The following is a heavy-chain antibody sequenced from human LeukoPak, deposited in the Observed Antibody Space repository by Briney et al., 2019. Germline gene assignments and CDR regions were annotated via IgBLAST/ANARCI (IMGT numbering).Heavy chain of an antibody. CDR3: ARQVSDYFYYYIDV. J-gene: IGHJ6*03. CDR1: GGSISSSSYY. CDR2: IYYSGPT. V-gene: IGHV4-39*01. Sequence: SETLSLTCSVSGGSISSSSYYWNWIRQPPGKGLEWVGSIYYSGPTYYNSSLKSRVTISEDTSKNRFSLMLTSVTAADTAVYYCARQVSDYFYYYIDVWGEGTTVIVSS.